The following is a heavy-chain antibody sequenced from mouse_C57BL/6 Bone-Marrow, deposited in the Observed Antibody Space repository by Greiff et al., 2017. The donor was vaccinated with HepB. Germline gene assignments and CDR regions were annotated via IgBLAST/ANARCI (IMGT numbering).Heavy chain of an antibody. J-gene: IGHJ4*01. V-gene: IGHV14-4*01. D-gene: IGHD2-3*01. CDR1: GFNIKDDY. CDR3: ARTDGYYVAMDY. Sequence: EVQLQQSGAELVRPGASVKLSCTASGFNIKDDYMHWVKQRPEQGLEWIGWIDPENGDTEYASKFQGKATITADTSSNTAYLQLSSLTSEDSAVYYCARTDGYYVAMDYWGQGTSVTVSS. CDR2: IDPENGDT.